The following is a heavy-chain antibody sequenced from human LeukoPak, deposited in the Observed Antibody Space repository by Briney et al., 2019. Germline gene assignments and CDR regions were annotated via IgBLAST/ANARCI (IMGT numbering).Heavy chain of an antibody. CDR3: TTRSGDFWSGFVN. CDR2: FDPEEAKM. D-gene: IGHD3-3*01. Sequence: ASVKFSCKVSGNSLSELSIQWVRQAPGKGLECLGGFDPEEAKMVYAQNFQGRVTMTEDTSTQTTYMELSGLTSDDTAVYYCTTRSGDFWSGFVNWGQGALVTVSS. CDR1: GNSLSELS. V-gene: IGHV1-24*01. J-gene: IGHJ4*02.